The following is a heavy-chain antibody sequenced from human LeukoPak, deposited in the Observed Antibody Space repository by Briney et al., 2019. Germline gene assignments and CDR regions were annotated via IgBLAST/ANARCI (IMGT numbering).Heavy chain of an antibody. J-gene: IGHJ4*02. CDR2: IYYSGST. CDR3: ARHERDYDFWSGYGL. Sequence: SETLSLTCTVSGGSISSYYWSWIRQPPGKGLEWIGYIYYSGSTNYNPSLKSRVTISVDTSKNQFSLKLSSVTAADTAVYYCARHERDYDFWSGYGLWGQGTLVTVSS. V-gene: IGHV4-59*08. D-gene: IGHD3-3*01. CDR1: GGSISSYY.